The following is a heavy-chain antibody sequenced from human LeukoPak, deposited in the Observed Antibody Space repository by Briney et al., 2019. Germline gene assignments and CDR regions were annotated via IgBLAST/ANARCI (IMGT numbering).Heavy chain of an antibody. Sequence: GVSLRLSCTASGFTISSYWRDWVRLTPGKGLVWVSRINSDGSSTTYADSVKGRFTVSRDNAKNTVYLQLNSLRAEESGIYYCARLRALASVAFDFWGQGTMVTVSS. CDR2: INSDGSST. CDR1: GFTISSYW. D-gene: IGHD1-1*01. V-gene: IGHV3-74*01. J-gene: IGHJ3*01. CDR3: ARLRALASVAFDF.